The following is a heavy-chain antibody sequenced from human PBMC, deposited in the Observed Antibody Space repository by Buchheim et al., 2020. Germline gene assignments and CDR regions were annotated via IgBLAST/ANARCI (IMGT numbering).Heavy chain of an antibody. J-gene: IGHJ4*02. CDR3: ARDNHYDSSGSASYFDY. Sequence: EVQLVESGGGLVQPGGSLRLSCAASGFTFSSSWMHWVRQAPGKGLVWVSRINSDVSSTSYADSVKGRFTISRDNAKNTLYLQMNSLRAEDTAVYYCARDNHYDSSGSASYFDYWGQGTL. CDR2: INSDVSST. V-gene: IGHV3-74*01. CDR1: GFTFSSSW. D-gene: IGHD3-22*01.